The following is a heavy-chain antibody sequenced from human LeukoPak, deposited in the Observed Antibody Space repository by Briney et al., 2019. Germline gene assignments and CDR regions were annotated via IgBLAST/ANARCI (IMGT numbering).Heavy chain of an antibody. CDR1: GGSFSSYA. CDR3: ARLADYFDY. J-gene: IGHJ4*02. CDR2: IIPILGTA. Sequence: SVKVSCKTSGGSFSSYAISWVRQAPGQGLEWMGRIIPILGTANYAQKFQGRVTITTDESTSTAYMELSSLRSEDTAVYYCARLADYFDYWGQGTLVTVSS. V-gene: IGHV1-69*05.